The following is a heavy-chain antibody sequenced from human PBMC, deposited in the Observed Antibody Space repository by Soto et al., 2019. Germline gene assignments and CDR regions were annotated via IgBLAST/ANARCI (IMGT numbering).Heavy chain of an antibody. CDR2: IYYSGST. CDR3: ARDPEAAAGLDY. V-gene: IGHV4-59*01. Sequence: SETLSLTYTVSGGSISSYYWSWIRQPPGKGLEWIGYIYYSGSTNYNPSLKSRVTISVDTSKNQFSLKLSSVTAADTAVYYCARDPEAAAGLDYWGQGTLVTVSS. J-gene: IGHJ4*02. CDR1: GGSISSYY. D-gene: IGHD6-13*01.